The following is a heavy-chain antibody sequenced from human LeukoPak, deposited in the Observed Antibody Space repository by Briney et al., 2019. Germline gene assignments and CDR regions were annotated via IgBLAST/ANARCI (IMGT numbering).Heavy chain of an antibody. V-gene: IGHV4-59*01. CDR2: VFYTGST. CDR1: GGSLNSYY. CDR3: AKGGHSSGWFNWFDP. D-gene: IGHD6-19*01. Sequence: SETLSLTCTVSGGSLNSYYWNWIRQSPGKGVEWIGYVFYTGSTNYNPSLKSRVTISADTSKNLFSLKLKSVTAADTAIYYCAKGGHSSGWFNWFDPWGQGALVIVSS. J-gene: IGHJ5*02.